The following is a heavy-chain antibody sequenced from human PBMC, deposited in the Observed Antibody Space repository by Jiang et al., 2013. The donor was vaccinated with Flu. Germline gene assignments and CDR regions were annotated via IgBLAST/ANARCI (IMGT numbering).Heavy chain of an antibody. V-gene: IGHV4-39*01. CDR3: ARIDYYDSSGYQYFQH. J-gene: IGHJ1*01. CDR1: GGSISGSSYY. CDR2: IYYSGST. D-gene: IGHD3-22*01. Sequence: LLKPSETLSLTCTVSGGSISGSSYYWGWIRQPPGKGLEWIGSIYYSGSTYYNPSLKSRVTISVDTSKNQFSLKLSSVTAADTAVYYCARIDYYDSSGYQYFQHWGQGTLVTVSS.